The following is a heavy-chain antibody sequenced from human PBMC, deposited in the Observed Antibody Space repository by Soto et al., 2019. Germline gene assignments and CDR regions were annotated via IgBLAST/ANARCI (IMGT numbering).Heavy chain of an antibody. D-gene: IGHD4-17*01. CDR1: GGSFSGYY. CDR3: ARADYYAFDI. V-gene: IGHV4-34*01. CDR2: INHSGST. Sequence: PSETLSLTCAVYGGSFSGYYWSWIRQPPGKGLEWIGEINHSGSTNYNPSLKSRVTISVDTSKNQFSLKLSSVTAADTAVYYCARADYYAFDIWGQGTMVTVSS. J-gene: IGHJ3*02.